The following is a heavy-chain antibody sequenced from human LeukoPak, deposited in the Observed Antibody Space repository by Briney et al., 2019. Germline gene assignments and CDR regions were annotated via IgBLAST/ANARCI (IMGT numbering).Heavy chain of an antibody. CDR2: IKTDGSSP. J-gene: IGHJ6*03. CDR1: GFSISYYW. D-gene: IGHD1-14*01. CDR3: TTFLHPYYYYYMDV. Sequence: PGGSLRLSCAAYGFSISYYWMYWVRQTPGKGLVWVSRIKTDGSSPVYVDSVKGRFTISRDNAKNTLYLQMNSLKTEDTAVYYCTTFLHPYYYYYMDVWGKGTTVTVSS. V-gene: IGHV3-74*01.